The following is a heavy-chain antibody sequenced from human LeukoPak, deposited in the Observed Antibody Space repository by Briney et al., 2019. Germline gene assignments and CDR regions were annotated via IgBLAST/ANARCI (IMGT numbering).Heavy chain of an antibody. V-gene: IGHV1-2*02. CDR1: GYTFTGYY. J-gene: IGHJ4*02. D-gene: IGHD3-22*01. CDR3: ARHYSGDSSAFYDF. Sequence: ASVRVSCKASGYTFTGYYLHWVRQAPAQGLEWGGWINPNSGGTDYAQKFQGRVTMTRDTSISTTYMELSRLRSDDTAVYYCARHYSGDSSAFYDFWGQGTLVTVSS. CDR2: INPNSGGT.